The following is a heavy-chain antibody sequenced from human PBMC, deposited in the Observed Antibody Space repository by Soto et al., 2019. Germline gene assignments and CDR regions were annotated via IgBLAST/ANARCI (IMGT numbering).Heavy chain of an antibody. CDR3: ARDPRTSTYDSSGYYSDY. D-gene: IGHD3-22*01. CDR2: ISAYDGNT. J-gene: IGHJ4*02. Sequence: SVKVSSKAPGSTFTSYGISWVRQAPGQGLEWIGWISAYDGNTNYAQKLQGRVTMNTDTSTSTAYMELRSVRSDDTAVYYCARDPRTSTYDSSGYYSDYWGQGTLVTVSS. CDR1: GSTFTSYG. V-gene: IGHV1-18*04.